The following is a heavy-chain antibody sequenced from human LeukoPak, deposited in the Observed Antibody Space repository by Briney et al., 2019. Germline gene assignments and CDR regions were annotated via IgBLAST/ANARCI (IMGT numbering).Heavy chain of an antibody. Sequence: GGSLRLSCAASGFTFSSYCMSWVRQAPGKGLEWVSAISGSGGSTYYADSVKGRFTISRDNSKNTLYLQMNSRRAEDAAAYYCAKGPDILTGLGCLFTPFGGTSAEIYFDYWGQGTVVTVS. D-gene: IGHD3-9*01. CDR2: ISGSGGST. J-gene: IGHJ4*02. V-gene: IGHV3-23*01. CDR1: GFTFSSYC. CDR3: AKGPDILTGLGCLFTPFGGTSAEIYFDY.